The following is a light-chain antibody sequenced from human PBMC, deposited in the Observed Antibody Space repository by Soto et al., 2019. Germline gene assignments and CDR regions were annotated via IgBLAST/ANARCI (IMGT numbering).Light chain of an antibody. V-gene: IGKV1-5*03. CDR2: KAS. J-gene: IGKJ1*01. CDR3: QQYSYFAT. Sequence: DIQMTQSPSTLSASVGDRVTITCRASQSISSWLTWYQQKAGQAPKLLIYKASIVESGVPSRFSGSEYGTEFTLTISRLPPDDSATYYCQQYSYFATFGQGTRVEVK. CDR1: QSISSW.